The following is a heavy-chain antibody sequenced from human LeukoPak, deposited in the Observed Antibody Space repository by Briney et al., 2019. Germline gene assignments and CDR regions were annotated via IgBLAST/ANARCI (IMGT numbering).Heavy chain of an antibody. D-gene: IGHD2-2*01. CDR3: ARDRCSSTSCYYYYGMDV. Sequence: PGGSLRLSCAASGFTFSSYGMHWVRQAPGKGLEWVAVIWYDGSNKYYADPVKGRFTISRDNSKNTLYLQMNSLRAEDTAVYYCARDRCSSTSCYYYYGMDVWGKGTTVTVSS. CDR1: GFTFSSYG. V-gene: IGHV3-33*01. J-gene: IGHJ6*04. CDR2: IWYDGSNK.